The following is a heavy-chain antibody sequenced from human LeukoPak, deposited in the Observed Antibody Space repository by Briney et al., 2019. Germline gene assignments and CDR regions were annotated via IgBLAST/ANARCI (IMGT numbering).Heavy chain of an antibody. D-gene: IGHD6-19*01. CDR2: INPSGGST. V-gene: IGHV1-46*01. J-gene: IGHJ4*02. CDR3: AREVYGSGRSFDY. Sequence: ASVKVSCKASGYTFTSYYMHWVRQAPGQGLEWMGIINPSGGSTSYAQKLQGRVTMTTDTSTSTAYMELRSLRSDDTAVYYCAREVYGSGRSFDYWGQGTLATVSS. CDR1: GYTFTSYY.